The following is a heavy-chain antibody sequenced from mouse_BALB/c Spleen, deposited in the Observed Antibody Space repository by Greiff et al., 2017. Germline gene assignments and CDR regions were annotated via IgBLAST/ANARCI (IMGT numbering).Heavy chain of an antibody. CDR2: ILPGSGST. J-gene: IGHJ1*01. V-gene: IGHV1-9*01. CDR1: GYTFSSYW. Sequence: QVQLQQSGAELMKPGASVKISCKATGYTFSSYWIEWVKQRPGHGLEWIGEILPGSGSTNYNEKFKGKATFTADTSSNTAYMQLSSLTSEDSAVYYCARRTTAGYFDVWGAGTTVTVSS. CDR3: ARRTTAGYFDV. D-gene: IGHD1-2*01.